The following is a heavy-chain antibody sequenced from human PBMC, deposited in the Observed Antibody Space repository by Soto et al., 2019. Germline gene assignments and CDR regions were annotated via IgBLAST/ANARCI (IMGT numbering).Heavy chain of an antibody. CDR2: LNSDVSSI. V-gene: IGHV3-74*01. J-gene: IGHJ6*02. Sequence: EVQLVESGGGLVQPGGSVRLSCAASKFTITSYWMHWVRQAPGKGLVWVSRLNSDVSSISYADAVKGRFTISRDNAKNTLYLQMNSLRVEERAVYFCAREVSHGYVLRGIDVLGQGTTVTVFS. CDR1: KFTITSYW. CDR3: AREVSHGYVLRGIDV. D-gene: IGHD5-18*01.